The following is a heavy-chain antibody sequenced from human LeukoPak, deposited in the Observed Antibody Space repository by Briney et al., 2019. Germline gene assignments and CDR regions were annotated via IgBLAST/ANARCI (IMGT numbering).Heavy chain of an antibody. CDR2: MSSDGNAM. V-gene: IGHV3-30-3*01. CDR3: VRESEYYFDHSASFDY. J-gene: IGHJ4*02. Sequence: GGSLRLSCAASGFTFTAYLIHWVRQAPGKGLEWVAVMSSDGNAMFYADSVKGRFTISRDNSKNTLYLQMSSLRAEDTAVYYCVRESEYYFDHSASFDYWGQGTLVTVSS. CDR1: GFTFTAYL. D-gene: IGHD3-22*01.